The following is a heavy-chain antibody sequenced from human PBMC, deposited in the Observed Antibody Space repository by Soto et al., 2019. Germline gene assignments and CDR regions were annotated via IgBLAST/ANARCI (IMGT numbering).Heavy chain of an antibody. V-gene: IGHV1-69*06. D-gene: IGHD5-18*01. CDR1: GGTFSSYA. CDR2: IIPIFGTA. Sequence: SVKVSCKASGGTFSSYAISWVRQAPGQGLEWMGGIIPIFGTANYAQKFQGRVTITAGKSTSTAYMELSSLRSEDTAVYYCARAPVDTAMDEYFQHRRQATLVTVS. J-gene: IGHJ1*01. CDR3: ARAPVDTAMDEYFQH.